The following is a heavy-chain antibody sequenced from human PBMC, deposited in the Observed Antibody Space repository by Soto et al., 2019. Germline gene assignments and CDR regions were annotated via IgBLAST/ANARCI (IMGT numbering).Heavy chain of an antibody. CDR3: AHRAGLQGNWNGGYFDF. CDR2: IYWDDDK. V-gene: IGHV2-5*02. Sequence: QITLEESGPPRVKPTQTLTLTCTFSGFSLSTSGVGVGWVRQPPGKALERLALIYWDDDKRYSPYLRSRLTITKDTSRNQVVLTMTNMDHVDTATYYCAHRAGLQGNWNGGYFDFWGQGALVTVSS. J-gene: IGHJ4*02. D-gene: IGHD1-1*01. CDR1: GFSLSTSGVG.